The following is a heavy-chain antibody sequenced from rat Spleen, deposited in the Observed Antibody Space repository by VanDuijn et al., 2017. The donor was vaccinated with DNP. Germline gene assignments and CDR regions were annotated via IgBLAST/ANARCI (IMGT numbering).Heavy chain of an antibody. CDR2: ISASGGCT. V-gene: IGHV5-19*01. Sequence: EVQLVESGGGLVQPGRSLKLSCAASGFTFSFYGMAWVRQAPKKGLGWLASISASGGCTSYRDSVKGRFTISRNNAKSTLYLQMDSLRSEDTATYYCTTDFERGYWGQGVMVTVSS. CDR1: GFTFSFYG. CDR3: TTDFERGY. D-gene: IGHD1-11*01. J-gene: IGHJ2*01.